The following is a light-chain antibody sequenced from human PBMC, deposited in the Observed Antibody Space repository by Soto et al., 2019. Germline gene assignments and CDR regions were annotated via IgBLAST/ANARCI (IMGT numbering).Light chain of an antibody. Sequence: DTQMTQSPSTVSASVGDRVTITCRASQTISTWLAWYQQRPGKAPKLLIYEVSTLESGVPSRFSGSGSGTQFTVTISSLQPDDFGTYYCQQYTYPSTFGQGTKVEIK. V-gene: IGKV1-5*01. CDR2: EVS. J-gene: IGKJ1*01. CDR3: QQYTYPST. CDR1: QTISTW.